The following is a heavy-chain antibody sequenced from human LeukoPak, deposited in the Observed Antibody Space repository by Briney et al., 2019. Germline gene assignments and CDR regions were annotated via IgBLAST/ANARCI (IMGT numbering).Heavy chain of an antibody. V-gene: IGHV5-51*01. D-gene: IGHD1-26*01. CDR1: GYSFTSYW. CDR3: ARRPASWDPEGGGYYYYMDV. J-gene: IGHJ6*03. Sequence: GESLKISCKGSGYSFTSYWIGWVRQMPGKGLEWMGIIYPGDSDTRYSPSFQGQVTISADKSISTAYLQWSSLKASNTAMYYCARRPASWDPEGGGYYYYMDVWGKGTTVTVSS. CDR2: IYPGDSDT.